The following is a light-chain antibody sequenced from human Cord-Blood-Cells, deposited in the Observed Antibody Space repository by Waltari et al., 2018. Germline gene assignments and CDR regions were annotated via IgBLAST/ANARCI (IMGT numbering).Light chain of an antibody. Sequence: LTQPPSASGTPGHRVTTNRAESTAKIGSTTLNRYQQLPGTAPKLLIYSNNQRPSGVPDRFSGSKSGTSASLATSGLQSEDEADYYVAAWDDSLNGVVFGGWTKLSVL. CDR1: TAKIGSTT. CDR2: SNN. J-gene: IGLJ2*01. CDR3: AAWDDSLNGVV. V-gene: IGLV1-44*01.